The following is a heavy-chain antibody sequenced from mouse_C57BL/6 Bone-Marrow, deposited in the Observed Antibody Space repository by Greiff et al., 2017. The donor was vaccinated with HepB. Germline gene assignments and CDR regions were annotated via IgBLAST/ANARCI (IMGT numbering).Heavy chain of an antibody. Sequence: QVQLKESGAELARPGASVKLSCKASGYTFTSYGISWVKQRTGQGLEWIGEIYPRSGNTYYNEKFKGKATLTADKSSSTAYMELRSLTSEDSAVYFCARPDGFLYYFDYWGPGTTLTVSS. D-gene: IGHD2-3*01. V-gene: IGHV1-81*01. CDR3: ARPDGFLYYFDY. J-gene: IGHJ2*01. CDR1: GYTFTSYG. CDR2: IYPRSGNT.